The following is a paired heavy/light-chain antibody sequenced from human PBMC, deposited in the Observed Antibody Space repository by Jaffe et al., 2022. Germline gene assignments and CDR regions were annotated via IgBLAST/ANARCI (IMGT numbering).Heavy chain of an antibody. CDR3: ARDGYSYGYGGDYYYYYYMDV. V-gene: IGHV1-69*05. J-gene: IGHJ6*03. CDR2: IIPIFGTA. Sequence: QVQLVQSGAEVKKPGSSVKVSCKASGGTFSSYAISWVRQAPGQGLEWMGGIIPIFGTANYAQKFQGRVTITTDESTSTAYMELSSLRSEDTAVYYCARDGYSYGYGGDYYYYYYMDVWGKGTTVTVSS. CDR1: GGTFSSYA. D-gene: IGHD5-18*01.
Light chain of an antibody. Sequence: DIQMTQSPSTLSASVGDRVTITCRASQSISSWLAWYQQKPGKAPKLLIYKASSLESGVPSRFSGSGSGTEFTLTISSLQPDDFATYYCQQYNSYLVFGQGTRLEIK. V-gene: IGKV1-5*03. CDR1: QSISSW. CDR3: QQYNSYLV. J-gene: IGKJ5*01. CDR2: KAS.